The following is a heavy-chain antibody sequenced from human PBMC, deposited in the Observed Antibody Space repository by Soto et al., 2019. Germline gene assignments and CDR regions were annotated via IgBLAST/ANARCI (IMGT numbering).Heavy chain of an antibody. V-gene: IGHV4-39*01. J-gene: IGHJ4*02. CDR3: ARHDARGGSYEFVY. D-gene: IGHD2-15*01. CDR2: IYYSGST. CDR1: GGSISSSSYY. Sequence: LSLTCTVSGGSISSSSYYWGWIRQPPGKGLEWIGSIYYSGSTYYNPSLKSRVTISVDTSKNQFSLKLSSVTAADTAVYYCARHDARGGSYEFVYWGRGTLVTVSS.